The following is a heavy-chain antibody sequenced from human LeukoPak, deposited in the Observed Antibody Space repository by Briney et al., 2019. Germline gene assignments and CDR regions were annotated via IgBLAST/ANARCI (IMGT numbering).Heavy chain of an antibody. CDR3: ARHALRGYFDY. CDR1: GGSISSSSYY. D-gene: IGHD4-17*01. V-gene: IGHV4-39*01. J-gene: IGHJ4*02. CDR2: IYYSGST. Sequence: KASETLSLTCTVSGGSISSSSYYWGWIRQPPGKGLEWIGSIYYSGSTYYNPSLKSRVTISVDTSKNQFSLKLSSVTAADTAVYYCARHALRGYFDYWGQGTLVTVSS.